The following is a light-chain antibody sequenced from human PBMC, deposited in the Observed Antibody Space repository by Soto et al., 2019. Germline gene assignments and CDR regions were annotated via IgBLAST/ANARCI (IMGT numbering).Light chain of an antibody. CDR1: SSDVGDYDY. J-gene: IGLJ1*01. CDR3: CSYAGSYTYV. V-gene: IGLV2-11*01. CDR2: DVS. Sequence: QSALTQPRSVSGSPGQSVTISGTGTSSDVGDYDYVSWYQQHPGKAPKLMIYDVSERPSGVPDRFSGSKSGNTASLTISGLQAEDEADYYCCSYAGSYTYVFGTGTKVTVL.